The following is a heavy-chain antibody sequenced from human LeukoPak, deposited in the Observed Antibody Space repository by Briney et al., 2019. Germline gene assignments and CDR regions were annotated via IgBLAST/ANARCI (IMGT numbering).Heavy chain of an antibody. CDR2: INSDGSST. D-gene: IGHD3-10*01. CDR1: AFTFSSYW. V-gene: IGHV3-74*01. J-gene: IGHJ4*02. Sequence: GGSLRLSCAASAFTFSSYWMHWVRQAPGKGLGWVSRINSDGSSTIYADSVKGRFTISRDKAKNTLYLQMNSLRAEDTAVYYCARGGVLLWFGELLDQYYFDYWGQGTLVTVSS. CDR3: ARGGVLLWFGELLDQYYFDY.